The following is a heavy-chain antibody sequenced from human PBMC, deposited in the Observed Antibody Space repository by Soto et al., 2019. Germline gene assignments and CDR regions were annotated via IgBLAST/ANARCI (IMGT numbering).Heavy chain of an antibody. D-gene: IGHD2-2*01. Sequence: QVQLVQSGAEVTKPGSSVKVSCKASGGTFSSYAISWVRQAPGQGLEWMGWIITISGTANYAQKFQGRVTITADESTSTAYMELSSLRSEDTAVDYCARSQGSSTSLEIYYYYYYGMDVWGQGTTVTVSS. CDR3: ARSQGSSTSLEIYYYYYYGMDV. V-gene: IGHV1-69*01. CDR2: IITISGTA. J-gene: IGHJ6*02. CDR1: GGTFSSYA.